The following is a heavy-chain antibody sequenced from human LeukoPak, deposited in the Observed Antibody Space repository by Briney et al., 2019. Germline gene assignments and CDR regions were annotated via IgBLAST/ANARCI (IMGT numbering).Heavy chain of an antibody. CDR2: IKQDGSEK. Sequence: GGSLRLSCAASGFTFSSYWMSWVRQAPGKGLGWVANIKQDGSEKYYVDSVKGRFTISRDNAKNSLYPQMNSLRAEDTAVYYCARALAYGDYFDYWGQGTLVTVSS. J-gene: IGHJ4*02. V-gene: IGHV3-7*01. D-gene: IGHD4-17*01. CDR3: ARALAYGDYFDY. CDR1: GFTFSSYW.